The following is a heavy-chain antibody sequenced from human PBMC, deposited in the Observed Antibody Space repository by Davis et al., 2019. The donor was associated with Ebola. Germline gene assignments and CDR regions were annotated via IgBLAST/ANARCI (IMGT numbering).Heavy chain of an antibody. J-gene: IGHJ3*02. D-gene: IGHD3/OR15-3a*01. Sequence: PSETLSLTCAISGDSVYGNNGAWNWIRQSPSRGLGWLGRTYYYRSKWYIDYAESVRGRIIINPDTSKNQFSLQLNSVTPEDTAVYYCARGWLRTGLDIWGQGTMVIVSS. CDR1: GDSVYGNNGA. CDR3: ARGWLRTGLDI. CDR2: TYYYRSKWYI. V-gene: IGHV6-1*01.